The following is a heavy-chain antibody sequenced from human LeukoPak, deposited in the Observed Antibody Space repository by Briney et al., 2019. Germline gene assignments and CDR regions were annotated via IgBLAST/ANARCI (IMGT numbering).Heavy chain of an antibody. J-gene: IGHJ4*02. D-gene: IGHD3-3*01. Sequence: SETLSLACTVSGGSISSNHWSWIRQPPGKGLEWIGYIYYSGSTNYNASLKSRVTISVGTSKNQLSLKLSSVTAADTAVYYCARLAPSGHLDYWGQGTLVTVSS. CDR1: GGSISSNH. V-gene: IGHV4-59*08. CDR3: ARLAPSGHLDY. CDR2: IYYSGST.